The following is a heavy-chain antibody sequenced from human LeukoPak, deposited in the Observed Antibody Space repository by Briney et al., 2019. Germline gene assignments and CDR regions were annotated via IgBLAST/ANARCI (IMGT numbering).Heavy chain of an antibody. J-gene: IGHJ6*03. V-gene: IGHV3-74*01. CDR3: ARPPKVRGTYYYYYMDV. Sequence: GGSLRLSCAASGFTFSSYWMHWVRQAPGKGLVWVSRINSDGSSTSYADSVKGRFTISRDNAKNTLYLQMNSLRAEDTAVYYCARPPKVRGTYYYYYMDVWGKGTTVTISS. CDR1: GFTFSSYW. CDR2: INSDGSST. D-gene: IGHD3-10*01.